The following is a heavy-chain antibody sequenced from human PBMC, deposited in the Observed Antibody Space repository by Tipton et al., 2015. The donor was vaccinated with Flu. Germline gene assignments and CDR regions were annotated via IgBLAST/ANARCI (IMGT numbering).Heavy chain of an antibody. CDR2: ISGSGGNT. CDR3: AKVIPEIVSGLDY. CDR1: GFRFGDHV. D-gene: IGHD5/OR15-5a*01. Sequence: QLVQSGGGLVQPGGSLRLSCQTSGFRFGDHVMNWVRQAPGKGLEWVSGISGSGGNTYYADSVKGRFTISRDNSKNTLHLQMNGLRAEDTALYYCAKVIPEIVSGLDYWGQGTLVTISS. V-gene: IGHV3-23*04. J-gene: IGHJ4*02.